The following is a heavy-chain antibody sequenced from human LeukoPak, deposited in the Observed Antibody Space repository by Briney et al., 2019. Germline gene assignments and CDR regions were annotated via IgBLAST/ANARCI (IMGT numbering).Heavy chain of an antibody. D-gene: IGHD2-15*01. CDR3: ARQLAAGNDGFDV. CDR1: GVSIYSSTYS. CDR2: IYYNEDT. Sequence: TSETLSLTCSVSGVSIYSSTYSWAWIRQPPGKGLEFLGSIYYNEDTFHNPSLKSRLTISVDTSANLFSLRLTSVTAADTATYYCARQLAAGNDGFDVWGQGTVVTVSS. V-gene: IGHV4-39*01. J-gene: IGHJ3*01.